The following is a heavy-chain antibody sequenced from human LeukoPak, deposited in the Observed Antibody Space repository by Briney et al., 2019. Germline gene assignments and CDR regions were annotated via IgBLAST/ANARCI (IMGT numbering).Heavy chain of an antibody. CDR3: AREAGTGPGDDAFDI. D-gene: IGHD1-7*01. V-gene: IGHV4-59*01. Sequence: SETLSLTCTVSGGSISSYYWSWIRQPPGKGLEWIGYIYYSGSTNYNPSLKSRVTILVDTSKNQFSLKLSSVTAADTAVYYCAREAGTGPGDDAFDIWGQGTMVTVSS. CDR2: IYYSGST. J-gene: IGHJ3*02. CDR1: GGSISSYY.